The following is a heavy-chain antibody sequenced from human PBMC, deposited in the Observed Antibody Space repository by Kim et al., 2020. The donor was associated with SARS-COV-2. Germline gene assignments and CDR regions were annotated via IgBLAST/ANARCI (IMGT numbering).Heavy chain of an antibody. Sequence: SETLSLTCTVSGGSISSGGYYWSWIRQHPGKGLEWIGYIYYSGSTYYNPSLKSRVTISVDTSKNQFSLKLSSVTAADTAVYYCARDEKRNGVFDYWGQGTLVTVSS. V-gene: IGHV4-31*03. CDR2: IYYSGST. D-gene: IGHD2-8*01. CDR1: GGSISSGGYY. CDR3: ARDEKRNGVFDY. J-gene: IGHJ4*02.